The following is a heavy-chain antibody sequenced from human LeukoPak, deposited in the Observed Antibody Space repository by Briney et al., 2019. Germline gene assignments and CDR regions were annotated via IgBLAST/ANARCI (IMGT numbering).Heavy chain of an antibody. D-gene: IGHD5-12*01. CDR3: ARRPNRGYSGYDLDY. CDR2: ISSSGSTI. V-gene: IGHV3-11*04. Sequence: PGGSLRLSCAASGFTFSDYYMSWIRQAPGKGLEWVSYISSSGSTIYYADSVKGRFTISRDNAKNSLYLQMNSLRAEDTAVYYCARRPNRGYSGYDLDYWGQGTLVSVSS. CDR1: GFTFSDYY. J-gene: IGHJ4*02.